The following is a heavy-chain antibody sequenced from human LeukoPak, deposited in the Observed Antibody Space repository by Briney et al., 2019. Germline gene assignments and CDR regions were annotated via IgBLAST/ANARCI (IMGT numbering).Heavy chain of an antibody. CDR1: GYTFTRYY. J-gene: IGHJ4*02. CDR3: ARDPQYSSSWEYYFDY. Sequence: EASVKVSCKASGYTFTRYYMHWVRQAPGQGLEWMGIINPSGRSTSYAQKFQGRVTMTRDTSTSTVYMELSSLRSEDTAVYYCARDPQYSSSWEYYFDYWGQGTLVTVSS. V-gene: IGHV1-46*01. D-gene: IGHD6-6*01. CDR2: INPSGRST.